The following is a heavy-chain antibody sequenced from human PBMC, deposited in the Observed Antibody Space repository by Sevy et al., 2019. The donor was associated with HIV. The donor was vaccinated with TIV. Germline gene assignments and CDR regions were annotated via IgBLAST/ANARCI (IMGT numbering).Heavy chain of an antibody. Sequence: SKTLSLTCTVSGGSISSSSYYWGWIRQPPGKGLEWIGSIYYSGSTYYNPSLKSRVTISVDTSKNQFSLKLSSVTAADTAVYYCARPSVGYYYYMDVWGKWTTVTVSS. CDR3: ARPSVGYYYYMDV. V-gene: IGHV4-39*01. J-gene: IGHJ6*03. CDR2: IYYSGST. CDR1: GGSISSSSYY.